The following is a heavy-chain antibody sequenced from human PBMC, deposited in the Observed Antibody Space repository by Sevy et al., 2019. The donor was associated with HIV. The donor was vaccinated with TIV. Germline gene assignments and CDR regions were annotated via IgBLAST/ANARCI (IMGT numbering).Heavy chain of an antibody. CDR3: ARLDILVVVAATREVRDGMDV. V-gene: IGHV1-18*01. J-gene: IGHJ6*02. CDR1: GYTFTSYG. D-gene: IGHD2-15*01. Sequence: ASVKVSCKASGYTFTSYGISWVRQAPGQGLEWMGWISAYNGNTNYAQKLQGRVTMTTDTSTSTAYMELRSLRSDDTAVYYCARLDILVVVAATREVRDGMDVWGQGTTVTVSS. CDR2: ISAYNGNT.